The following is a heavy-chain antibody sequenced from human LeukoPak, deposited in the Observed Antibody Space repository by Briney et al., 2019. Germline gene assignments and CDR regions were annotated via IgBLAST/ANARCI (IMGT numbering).Heavy chain of an antibody. V-gene: IGHV1-2*02. D-gene: IGHD3-10*01. Sequence: ASVKLSCKTSGYIFTGYYIHWVRQAPGQGLEWMGWINPNTGDTNYTQKFQGRVTMTRDTSITTAYMDLSRLKSDDTAVYYCARDEIGGSNWFDPWGQGTLVTVSS. CDR1: GYIFTGYY. CDR2: INPNTGDT. J-gene: IGHJ5*02. CDR3: ARDEIGGSNWFDP.